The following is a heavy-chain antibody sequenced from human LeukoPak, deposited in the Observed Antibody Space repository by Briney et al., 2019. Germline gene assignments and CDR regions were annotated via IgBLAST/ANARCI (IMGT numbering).Heavy chain of an antibody. D-gene: IGHD3-3*01. Sequence: GRSLRLSCAASGFTFSSYGMHWVRQAPGKGLEWVAVISYDGSNKYYADSVKGRFTISRDNSKNTLYLQMNSLRAEDTAVYYCANTFFGVVEYYYGMDVWGQGTTVTVSS. J-gene: IGHJ6*02. CDR2: ISYDGSNK. CDR1: GFTFSSYG. V-gene: IGHV3-30*18. CDR3: ANTFFGVVEYYYGMDV.